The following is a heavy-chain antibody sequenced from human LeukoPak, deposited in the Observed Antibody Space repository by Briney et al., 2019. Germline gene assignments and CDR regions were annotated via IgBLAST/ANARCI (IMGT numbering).Heavy chain of an antibody. CDR2: MNPSSGNT. CDR3: ATGSYAFDY. D-gene: IGHD1-26*01. Sequence: ASVKVSYKASGYTFTSYDINWVRQATGQGLEWMGWMNPSSGNTGYAQKFQDRVTMTRNTSKSTAYMELNSLRSEDTAVYYCATGSYAFDYWGQGTLVTVSS. CDR1: GYTFTSYD. J-gene: IGHJ4*02. V-gene: IGHV1-8*01.